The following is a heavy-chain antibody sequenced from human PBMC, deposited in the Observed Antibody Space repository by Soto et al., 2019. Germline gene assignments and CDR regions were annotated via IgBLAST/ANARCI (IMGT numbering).Heavy chain of an antibody. CDR1: GFSLSTSGVG. CDR2: IYWDDDK. V-gene: IGHV2-5*02. Sequence: QITLKESGPTLVKPTQTLTLTCTFSGFSLSTSGVGVGWIRQPPGKALEWLALIYWDDDKRYSPSLKSRLTITKDTSKNQVVLTMTNMDPVDTATYYCAHSPLGTYHYDSSVVQFDYWGQGTLVTVSS. CDR3: AHSPLGTYHYDSSVVQFDY. D-gene: IGHD3-22*01. J-gene: IGHJ4*02.